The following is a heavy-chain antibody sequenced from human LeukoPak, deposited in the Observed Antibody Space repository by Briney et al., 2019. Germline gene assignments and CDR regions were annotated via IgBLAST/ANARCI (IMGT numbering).Heavy chain of an antibody. CDR2: IKQDGSEK. V-gene: IGHV3-7*01. Sequence: PGGSLRLSCAASGFMFYGYWMNWVRQAPGKGLEWVANIKQDGSEKYYVDSVKGRFTISRDNAKNSLYLQMNSLRADDTAVYYCARGRGGVPFDYWGQGTLVTVSS. CDR3: ARGRGGVPFDY. J-gene: IGHJ4*02. CDR1: GFMFYGYW.